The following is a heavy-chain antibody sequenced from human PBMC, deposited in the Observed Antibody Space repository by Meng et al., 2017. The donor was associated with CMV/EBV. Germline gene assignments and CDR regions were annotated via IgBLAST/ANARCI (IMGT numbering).Heavy chain of an antibody. D-gene: IGHD2-2*02. CDR1: GFTFDDYA. V-gene: IGHV3-9*01. CDR2: ISWNSGSI. J-gene: IGHJ6*02. CDR3: AKAYCSSTSCYKEYYYYGMDV. Sequence: LSLTCAASGFTFDDYAMHWVRQAPGKGLEWVSGISWNSGSIGYADSVKGRFTISRDNAKNSLYLQMNSLRAEDTALYYCAKAYCSSTSCYKEYYYYGMDVWGQGTTVTVSS.